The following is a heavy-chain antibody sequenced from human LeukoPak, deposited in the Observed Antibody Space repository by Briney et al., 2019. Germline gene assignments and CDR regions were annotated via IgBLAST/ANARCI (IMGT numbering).Heavy chain of an antibody. V-gene: IGHV4-59*12. D-gene: IGHD3-9*01. CDR2: IYYSGST. CDR1: GGSISSYY. J-gene: IGHJ5*02. CDR3: AREPLRYSWFDP. Sequence: PSETLSLTCTVAGGSISSYYWSWIRQPPGKGLEWIGYIYYSGSTNYNPSLKSRVTISVDTSKNQFSLKLSSVTAADTAVYYCAREPLRYSWFDPWGQGTLVTVSS.